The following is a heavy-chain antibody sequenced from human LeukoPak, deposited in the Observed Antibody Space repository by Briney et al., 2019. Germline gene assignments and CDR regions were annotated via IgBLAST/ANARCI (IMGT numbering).Heavy chain of an antibody. CDR3: ARGRYSYGSDAFDI. CDR1: GYTFTGYY. J-gene: IGHJ3*02. V-gene: IGHV1-2*06. Sequence: ASVKVSCKASGYTFTGYYMHWVRQAPGQGLEWMGRINPNSGGTNYAQKFQGRVTMTRDTSSSTAYMELSRLRSDDTAVYYCARGRYSYGSDAFDIWGQGTMVTVSS. CDR2: INPNSGGT. D-gene: IGHD5-18*01.